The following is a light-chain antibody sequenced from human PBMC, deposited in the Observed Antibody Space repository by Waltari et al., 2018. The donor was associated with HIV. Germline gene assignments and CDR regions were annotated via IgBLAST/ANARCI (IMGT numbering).Light chain of an antibody. V-gene: IGLV3-1*01. CDR1: KLGNKY. J-gene: IGLJ1*01. CDR2: SDA. CDR3: QAWDTTTAV. Sequence: YDLTQPPSVSVSPGQTATITCSGDKLGNKYVSWYRQRPGQSPVLVIYSDAKRPSVIPERFYGSNSGSTDTLTISGTQAMDEGDYYCQAWDTTTAVFGTGTRVTVL.